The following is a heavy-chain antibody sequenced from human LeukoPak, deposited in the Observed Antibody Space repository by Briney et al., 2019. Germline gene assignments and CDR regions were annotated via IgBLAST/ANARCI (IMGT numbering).Heavy chain of an antibody. CDR2: INPSGGST. D-gene: IGHD3-10*01. CDR3: ARGHEGFGELGSWFDP. Sequence: GASVKVSCXASGYTFTSYYMHWVRQAPGQGLVWMGIINPSGGSTSYAQKFQGRVTMTRDTSTSTVYMELSSLRSEDTAVYYCARGHEGFGELGSWFDPWGQGTLVTVSS. CDR1: GYTFTSYY. J-gene: IGHJ5*02. V-gene: IGHV1-46*01.